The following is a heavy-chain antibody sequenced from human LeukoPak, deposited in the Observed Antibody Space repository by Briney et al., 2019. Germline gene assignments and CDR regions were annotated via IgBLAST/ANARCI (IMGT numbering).Heavy chain of an antibody. Sequence: SQTLSLTCTVSGGSINSGNYYWGWIRPHPEKGLEWIANIHHGGTTYYNPSLKSRVTISIDTSKKEFSLMLPSVTAADPAVYYCARGDSYGSFDYWGQGILVTVSS. V-gene: IGHV4-31*03. CDR3: ARGDSYGSFDY. CDR2: IHHGGTT. CDR1: GGSINSGNYY. D-gene: IGHD5-18*01. J-gene: IGHJ4*02.